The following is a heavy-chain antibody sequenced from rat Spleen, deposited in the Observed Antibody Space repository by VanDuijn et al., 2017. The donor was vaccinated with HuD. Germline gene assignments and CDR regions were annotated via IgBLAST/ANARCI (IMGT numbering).Heavy chain of an antibody. CDR2: IWGDGST. V-gene: IGHV2-1*01. CDR3: TRSYGGYTSNGFAY. Sequence: QVQLKDSGPGLVRPSQTLSLTCTVSGFSLISNTVHWVRQPPGKGLEWMGGIWGDGSTDYNSALKSQLSISRGTSKNQFFLKMNSLQTDDTAILLCTRSYGGYTSNGFAYWGQGTLVTVSS. CDR1: GFSLISNT. J-gene: IGHJ3*01. D-gene: IGHD1-11*01.